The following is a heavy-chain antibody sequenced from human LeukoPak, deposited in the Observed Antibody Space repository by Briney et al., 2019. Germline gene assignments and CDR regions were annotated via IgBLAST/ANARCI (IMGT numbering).Heavy chain of an antibody. J-gene: IGHJ5*02. V-gene: IGHV3-11*06. Sequence: PGGSLRLSCAASGFTFSNYGMSWVRQAPGKGLEWVSYISSSSSYTNYADSVKGRFTISRDNAKNSLYLQMNSLRAEDTAVYYCARGYSSSWYPKNWFDPWGQGTLVTVSS. D-gene: IGHD6-13*01. CDR3: ARGYSSSWYPKNWFDP. CDR1: GFTFSNYG. CDR2: ISSSSSYT.